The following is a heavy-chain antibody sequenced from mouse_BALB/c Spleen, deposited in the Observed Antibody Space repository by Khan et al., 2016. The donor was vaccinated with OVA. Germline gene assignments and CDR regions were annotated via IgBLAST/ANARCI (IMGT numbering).Heavy chain of an antibody. CDR3: ARGYYGSSYGWLAY. J-gene: IGHJ3*01. CDR2: IDPANGNT. CDR1: GFNIKDTY. V-gene: IGHV14-3*02. D-gene: IGHD1-1*01. Sequence: VQLQQSGAEFVKPGASVKLSCTASGFNIKDTYMHWVKQRPEQGLEWIGRIDPANGNTKYDPKFQGKATITADTSSNTAYLQLSSLTSEDTAVYYCARGYYGSSYGWLAYWGQGTLVSVSA.